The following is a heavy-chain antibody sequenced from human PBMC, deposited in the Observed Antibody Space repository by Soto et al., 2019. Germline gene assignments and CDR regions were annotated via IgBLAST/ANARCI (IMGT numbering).Heavy chain of an antibody. Sequence: SETLALTCAVYGGSFNGYYWSWIRPPPGKGLEWIGEINHSGSTNYNPSLKSRVTISVDTSKNQFSLKLSTVTAADTAVYYCARKGSGYYYGGWFDPWGQGTLVTVSS. CDR3: ARKGSGYYYGGWFDP. CDR1: GGSFNGYY. J-gene: IGHJ5*02. D-gene: IGHD3-22*01. V-gene: IGHV4-34*01. CDR2: INHSGST.